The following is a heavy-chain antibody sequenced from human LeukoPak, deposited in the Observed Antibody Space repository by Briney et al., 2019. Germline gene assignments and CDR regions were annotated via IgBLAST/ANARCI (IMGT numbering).Heavy chain of an antibody. CDR2: IYYSGST. Sequence: SETLSLTCTVSGGSISSYYWSWIRQPPGKGLEWIGYIYYSGSTNYNPSLKSRVNISVDTSKNQFSLNLSAVTAADTAVYYCVRHLRHYYMDVWGKGTTVTVSS. CDR1: GGSISSYY. J-gene: IGHJ6*03. V-gene: IGHV4-59*01. CDR3: VRHLRHYYMDV.